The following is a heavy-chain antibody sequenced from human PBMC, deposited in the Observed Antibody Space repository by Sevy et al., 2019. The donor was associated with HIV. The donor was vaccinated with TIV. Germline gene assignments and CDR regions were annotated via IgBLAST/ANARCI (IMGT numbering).Heavy chain of an antibody. CDR2: IYDSGRT. V-gene: IGHV4-59*13. D-gene: IGHD6-13*01. J-gene: IGHJ5*02. CDR3: AREGFTSSSFGWFDP. CDR1: GGSISYYY. Sequence: SETLSLTCTVSGGSISYYYWTWIRQPPWKGLEWIGYIYDSGRTNYNPSLKSRVTISVDTSKNQFSLKLSSVTAADTAVYYCAREGFTSSSFGWFDPWGQGTLVTVSS.